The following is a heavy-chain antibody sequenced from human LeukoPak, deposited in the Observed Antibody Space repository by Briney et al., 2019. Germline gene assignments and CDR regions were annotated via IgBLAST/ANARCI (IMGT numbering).Heavy chain of an antibody. CDR2: ISPNSGGT. CDR3: ARGGAYTYGYY. Sequence: ASVKVSCKASGYTCTDYYIHWVRQATGQGLEWMGWISPNSGGTNYAQKFQGRVTMTRDTSISTAYMELSSLRSDDTAVYYCARGGAYTYGYYWGQGTLVTVSS. J-gene: IGHJ4*02. V-gene: IGHV1-2*02. D-gene: IGHD5-18*01. CDR1: GYTCTDYY.